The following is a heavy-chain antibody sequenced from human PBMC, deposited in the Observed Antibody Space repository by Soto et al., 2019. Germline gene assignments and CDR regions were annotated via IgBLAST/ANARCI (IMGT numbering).Heavy chain of an antibody. J-gene: IGHJ6*02. CDR2: IIPIVGTA. CDR3: ARSQGGSSSLDIYYYYYYGMDV. CDR1: GGTFSSYA. V-gene: IGHV1-69*01. Sequence: QVQLVQSGAEVKKPGSSVKVSCKAPGGTFSSYAISWVRQAPGQGLEWMGGIIPIVGTAKYAQKFQGRVTITADESTGTGYMELSSLRPEDTAVYSCARSQGGSSSLDIYYYYYYGMDVWGQGTTVTVSS. D-gene: IGHD2-15*01.